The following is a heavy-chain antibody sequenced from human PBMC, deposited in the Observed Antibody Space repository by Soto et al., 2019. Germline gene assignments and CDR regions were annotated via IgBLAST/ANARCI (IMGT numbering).Heavy chain of an antibody. V-gene: IGHV1-69*13. CDR2: IIPIFGTA. CDR1: GRTFSSYA. Sequence: ASVKVSCKASGRTFSSYAISWVRQAPGQGLEWMGGIIPIFGTANYAQKFQGRFTITADESTSTAYMELSSLRSEDTAVYYCAREPGYSFPRGVVVVASTKYNWFGPWGQGTLFTVSS. D-gene: IGHD2-15*01. J-gene: IGHJ5*02. CDR3: AREPGYSFPRGVVVVASTKYNWFGP.